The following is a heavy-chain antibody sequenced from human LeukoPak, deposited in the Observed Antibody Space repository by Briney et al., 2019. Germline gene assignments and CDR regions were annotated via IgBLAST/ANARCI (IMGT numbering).Heavy chain of an antibody. D-gene: IGHD4-17*01. Sequence: SETLSLTCTVSGGSISSYYWSWIRQPPGKGLEWIGYIYYSGSTNYNPSLKSRVTISVDTSKNQFSLKLSSVTAADTAVYYCARQGNMTTVTGGLGFDYWGQGTLVTVSS. V-gene: IGHV4-59*08. CDR2: IYYSGST. CDR1: GGSISSYY. J-gene: IGHJ4*02. CDR3: ARQGNMTTVTGGLGFDY.